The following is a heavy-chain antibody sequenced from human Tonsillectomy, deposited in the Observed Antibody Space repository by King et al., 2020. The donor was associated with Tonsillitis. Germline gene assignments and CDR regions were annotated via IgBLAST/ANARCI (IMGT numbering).Heavy chain of an antibody. V-gene: IGHV3-15*01. CDR2: IKSKTDGETT. CDR3: TTTRRVTAAGTGGDFDN. J-gene: IGHJ4*02. D-gene: IGHD6-13*01. CDR1: GFTFSDAW. Sequence: VQLVESGGGLVKPGGSLRLSCAASGFTFSDAWMSWVQAPGKGLEWVGRIKSKTDGETTDYIAPVRGRFAVSRDDARNSLYLQMNSLQTEDTAVYYCTTTRRVTAAGTGGDFDNWGQGTQVTVSS.